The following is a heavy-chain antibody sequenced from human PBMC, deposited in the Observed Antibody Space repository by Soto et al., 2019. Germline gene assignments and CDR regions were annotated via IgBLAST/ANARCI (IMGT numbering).Heavy chain of an antibody. CDR1: GGSISSYY. CDR2: IYYSGST. D-gene: IGHD3-3*01. CDR3: ARLGGLRFFPH. V-gene: IGHV4-59*01. Sequence: SETLSLTCTVSGGSISSYYWSWIRQPPGKGLEWIGYIYYSGSTNYNPSLKSRVTISVDTSKNQFSLKLSSVTAADTAVYYCARLGGLRFFPHWGQGTLVTVSS. J-gene: IGHJ4*02.